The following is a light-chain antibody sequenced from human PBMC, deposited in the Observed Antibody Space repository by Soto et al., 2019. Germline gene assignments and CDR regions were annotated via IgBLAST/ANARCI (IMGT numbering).Light chain of an antibody. CDR1: SSDVGGYNY. Sequence: QSVLTQPASVSGSPGQSITISCSGTSSDVGGYNYVSWYQQHPGKAPQVLIYEVSNRPSGVSNRFSGSKSGNTASLTISGLQADDEADYYCSSYTSFYTGVFGGGTKLTVL. CDR2: EVS. CDR3: SSYTSFYTGV. V-gene: IGLV2-14*01. J-gene: IGLJ2*01.